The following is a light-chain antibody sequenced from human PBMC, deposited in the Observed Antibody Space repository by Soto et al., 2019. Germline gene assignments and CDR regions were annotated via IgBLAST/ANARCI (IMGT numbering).Light chain of an antibody. CDR3: QHYNSYSEA. Sequence: DIHMTQSPSTLSASVLDIVAITCLASQTISSWLAWYQQKPGEAPKLLIYKASTLKSGVPSRFSGSGSGTEFTLTISSLQPDDFATYYCQHYNSYSEAFGQGTKVDIK. CDR1: QTISSW. V-gene: IGKV1-5*03. CDR2: KAS. J-gene: IGKJ1*01.